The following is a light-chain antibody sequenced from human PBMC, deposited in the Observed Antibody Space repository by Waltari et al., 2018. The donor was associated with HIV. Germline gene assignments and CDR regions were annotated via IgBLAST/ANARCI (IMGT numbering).Light chain of an antibody. J-gene: IGKJ1*01. CDR2: GAS. Sequence: DIQMTQSPSSLSAFVGDRVSITCRANQSISSSLVWYQQKPGKAPKLLISGASGLRSGVPSRFSGDGSGTDFTLTISSLQPEDFATYYCQQSYALPATFGQGTKVEIK. V-gene: IGKV1-39*01. CDR1: QSISSS. CDR3: QQSYALPAT.